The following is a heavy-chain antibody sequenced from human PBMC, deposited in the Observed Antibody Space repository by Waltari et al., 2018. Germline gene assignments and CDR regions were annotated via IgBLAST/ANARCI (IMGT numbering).Heavy chain of an antibody. CDR3: ASRRALAGTGY. Sequence: QVQLQQWGAGLLKPSETLSLTCAVYGGSFSGYYWSWIRQPPGKGLEWIGEINHSGSTNYNPSLKSRVTISVDTSKNQFSLKLSSVTAADTAVYYCASRRALAGTGYWGQGTLVIVSS. CDR2: INHSGST. CDR1: GGSFSGYY. V-gene: IGHV4-34*01. D-gene: IGHD6-19*01. J-gene: IGHJ4*02.